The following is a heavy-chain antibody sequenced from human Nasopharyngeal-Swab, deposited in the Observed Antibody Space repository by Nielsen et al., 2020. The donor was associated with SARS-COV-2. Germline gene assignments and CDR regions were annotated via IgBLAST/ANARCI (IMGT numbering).Heavy chain of an antibody. Sequence: GESLKISCAASGFTFSSYSMNWVRQAPGKGLEWVSSISSSSSYIYYADSVKGRFTISRDNAKNSLYLQMNSLRAEDTAVYYCAREAGDAFDIWGQGTMVTVSS. CDR2: ISSSSSYI. CDR3: AREAGDAFDI. J-gene: IGHJ3*02. CDR1: GFTFSSYS. V-gene: IGHV3-21*01.